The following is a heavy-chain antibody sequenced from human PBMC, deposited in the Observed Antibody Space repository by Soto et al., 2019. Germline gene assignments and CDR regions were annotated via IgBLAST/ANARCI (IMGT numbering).Heavy chain of an antibody. V-gene: IGHV3-48*02. Sequence: PGGSLRLSCVGSGFTFSSFGINWVRQPPGKGLEWVSYNNPRTGTTDFADTVKGRFTVTRDNAKNSLYLQMNSLRYEDPAVYYCTRNSELDLLFDYWGPGTRVTVSS. CDR1: GFTFSSFG. CDR3: TRNSELDLLFDY. J-gene: IGHJ4*02. CDR2: NNPRTGTT. D-gene: IGHD3-3*02.